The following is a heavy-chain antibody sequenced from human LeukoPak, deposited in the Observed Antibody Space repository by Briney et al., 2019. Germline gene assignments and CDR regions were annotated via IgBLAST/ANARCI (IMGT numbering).Heavy chain of an antibody. CDR3: ARMYYYHSSGDPNWFDP. V-gene: IGHV1-8*01. CDR1: GYTFTSYD. D-gene: IGHD3-22*01. CDR2: MNPNSGNT. J-gene: IGHJ5*02. Sequence: ASVKVSCKASGYTFTSYDINWVRQATGQGLEWMGWMNPNSGNTGYAQKFQGRVTMTRNTSISTAYMELSSLRSEDTAVYYCARMYYYHSSGDPNWFDPWGQGTLVTVSS.